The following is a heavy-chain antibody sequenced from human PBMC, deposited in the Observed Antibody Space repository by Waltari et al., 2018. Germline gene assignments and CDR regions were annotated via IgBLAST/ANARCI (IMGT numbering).Heavy chain of an antibody. CDR2: INHSGST. Sequence: QVQLRQWGAGLLKPSETLSLTCAVYGGSFSGYYWSWIRPPPGQGLEWIGEINHSGSTNYNPSLKSRVTISVDTSKNQFSLKLSSVTAADTAVYYCARLRPAYYDFWSGYYWGEFDYWGQGTLVTVSS. D-gene: IGHD3-3*01. CDR3: ARLRPAYYDFWSGYYWGEFDY. V-gene: IGHV4-34*01. CDR1: GGSFSGYY. J-gene: IGHJ4*02.